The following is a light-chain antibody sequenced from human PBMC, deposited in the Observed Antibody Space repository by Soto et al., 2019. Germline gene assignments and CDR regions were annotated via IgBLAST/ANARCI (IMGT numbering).Light chain of an antibody. J-gene: IGKJ1*01. CDR3: QHYGGMWT. Sequence: DIQMTQSPSTLSASVGDRVTITCRASQDIRTNLGWYQQKPGKAPKVLIYDASNLEYGVPSGFSGSGFGTEFILTISSLQPDDFATYCCQHYGGMWTFGQGTKVDI. V-gene: IGKV1-5*01. CDR1: QDIRTN. CDR2: DAS.